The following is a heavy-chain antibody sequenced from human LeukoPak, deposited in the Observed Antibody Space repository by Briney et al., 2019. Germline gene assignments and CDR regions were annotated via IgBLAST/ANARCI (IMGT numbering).Heavy chain of an antibody. J-gene: IGHJ6*03. CDR3: ASCTLAPVGLPYYYMDV. Sequence: SVKVSCKASGGTFSSYAISWVRQAPGQGLEWMGGIIPIFGTANYAQKFQGRVTITTDESTSTAYMELSSLRSEDTAVYYSASCTLAPVGLPYYYMDVWGKGTTVTVSS. V-gene: IGHV1-69*05. CDR2: IIPIFGTA. CDR1: GGTFSSYA. D-gene: IGHD2-15*01.